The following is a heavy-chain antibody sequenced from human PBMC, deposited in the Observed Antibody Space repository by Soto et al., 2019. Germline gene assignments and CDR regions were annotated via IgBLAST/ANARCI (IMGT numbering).Heavy chain of an antibody. V-gene: IGHV4-59*01. J-gene: IGHJ4*02. Sequence: PSETLSLTCSVSGDSISSFYWTLIRQSPGRGLEWIGYVFHTGNTNYNPSLKSRVTITVDTAKNRFSLKLGSVTAADTAVYYCSRFTYSGGAAHFDHWGPGVLVTVSP. CDR2: VFHTGNT. D-gene: IGHD2-15*01. CDR3: SRFTYSGGAAHFDH. CDR1: GDSISSFY.